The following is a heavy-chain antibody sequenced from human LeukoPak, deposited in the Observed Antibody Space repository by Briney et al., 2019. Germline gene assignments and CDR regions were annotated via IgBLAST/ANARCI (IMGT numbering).Heavy chain of an antibody. Sequence: ASVKVSCKASGYTFTGYYMHWVRQAPGQGLEWMGWIDPNSGSTNYAQKFQGRGTMTRDTSISTAYMVLNRLRSDDTAVYYCARDQCYHSKGWFDPWGQGTLVTVSA. CDR3: ARDQCYHSKGWFDP. CDR1: GYTFTGYY. V-gene: IGHV1-2*02. J-gene: IGHJ5*02. D-gene: IGHD3-22*01. CDR2: IDPNSGST.